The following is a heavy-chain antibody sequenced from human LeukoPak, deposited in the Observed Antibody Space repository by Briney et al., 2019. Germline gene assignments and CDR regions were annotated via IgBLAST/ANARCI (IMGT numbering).Heavy chain of an antibody. D-gene: IGHD7-27*01. V-gene: IGHV3-23*01. J-gene: IGHJ4*02. CDR2: ISGSGGST. CDR3: ATYPNWGRLDY. Sequence: GGSLRLSCAASGFTFSSYAMSWVRQAPGKGLEWVSAISGSGGSTYYADSVKGRFTISRDNSKNSLYLQMNSLRAEDTAVYYCATYPNWGRLDYWGQGTLVTVSS. CDR1: GFTFSSYA.